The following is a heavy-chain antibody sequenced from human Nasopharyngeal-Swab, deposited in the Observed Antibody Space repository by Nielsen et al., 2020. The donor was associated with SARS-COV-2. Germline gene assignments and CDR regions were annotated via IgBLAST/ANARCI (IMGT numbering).Heavy chain of an antibody. D-gene: IGHD6-6*01. CDR2: ISSSSNSI. J-gene: IGHJ6*02. V-gene: IGHV3-48*02. CDR3: ARDRKYSNSFYYYYYGMDV. CDR1: GFTFSSYT. Sequence: GGSLRLSCAASGFTFSSYTMNWVRQAPGKGLEWVSYISSSSNSIYYADSVQGRFTISRDNAKNSLSLQMNSLRDEDTAVYYCARDRKYSNSFYYYYYGMDVWGQGTTVTVSS.